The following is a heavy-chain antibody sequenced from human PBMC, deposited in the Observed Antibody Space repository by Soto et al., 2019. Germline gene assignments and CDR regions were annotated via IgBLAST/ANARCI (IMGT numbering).Heavy chain of an antibody. V-gene: IGHV1-18*01. D-gene: IGHD6-19*01. CDR1: GYIFTNYD. J-gene: IGHJ4*02. CDR2: ISPYSGNT. CDR3: VRFASSGWYTGGY. Sequence: QVQLVQSGGEVKKPGASVKVSCKASGYIFTNYDIGWVRQAPGQGLEWMGWISPYSGNTKYTQKVQGRVTMTTDTSTSTAYMELRSLSSDATAVYYCVRFASSGWYTGGYWGQGTLVTVSS.